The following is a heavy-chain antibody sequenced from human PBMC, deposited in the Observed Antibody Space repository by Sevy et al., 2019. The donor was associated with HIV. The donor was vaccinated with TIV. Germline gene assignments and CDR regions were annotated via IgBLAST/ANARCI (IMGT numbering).Heavy chain of an antibody. V-gene: IGHV3-48*03. CDR3: ARDFNEYNILTGSPHGDYFDY. CDR2: ISSSGTTI. CDR1: GFTFSSYE. Sequence: GGSLRLSCAASGFTFSSYEMNWVRQAPGKGLEWVSYISSSGTTIYYADSVKGRFTISRDNAKNSLYLQMNSLRAEDTAVYYCARDFNEYNILTGSPHGDYFDYWGQGTLVTVSS. J-gene: IGHJ4*02. D-gene: IGHD3-9*01.